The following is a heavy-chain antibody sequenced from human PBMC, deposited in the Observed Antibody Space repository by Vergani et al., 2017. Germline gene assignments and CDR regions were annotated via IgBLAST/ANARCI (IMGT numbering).Heavy chain of an antibody. CDR2: ISGTGGFT. CDR1: GFSFKDYA. Sequence: EVRLLESGGDLLQSGESLKISCEASGFSFKDYAMSWVRQAPGKGLEWVSGISGTGGFTFYADSVKGRFTISRDNYKNTLYLQMSSLRADDTAVYYCAKSASVSMSLPNWFESWGQGTHVTVS. V-gene: IGHV3-23*01. CDR3: AKSASVSMSLPNWFES. J-gene: IGHJ5*01.